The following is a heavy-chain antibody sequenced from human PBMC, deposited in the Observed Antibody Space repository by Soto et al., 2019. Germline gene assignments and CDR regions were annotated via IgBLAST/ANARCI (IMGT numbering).Heavy chain of an antibody. Sequence: ASVKVSCNASGYTFTSYAMHWVRQAPGQRLEWMGWINASNGNTKYAQKFQGRVTITTDESTSTAYMELSSLRSEDTAVYYCARDHPRYYYDSSGYYVDAFDIWGQGTMVTVSS. V-gene: IGHV1-3*01. CDR2: INASNGNT. D-gene: IGHD3-22*01. CDR3: ARDHPRYYYDSSGYYVDAFDI. J-gene: IGHJ3*02. CDR1: GYTFTSYA.